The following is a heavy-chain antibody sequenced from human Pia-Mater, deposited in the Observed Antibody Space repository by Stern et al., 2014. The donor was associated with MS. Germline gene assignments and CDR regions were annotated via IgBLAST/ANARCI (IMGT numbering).Heavy chain of an antibody. D-gene: IGHD1-26*01. J-gene: IGHJ4*02. CDR2: INTDATRT. CDR3: ARDRQWEVSGPSDY. V-gene: IGHV3-74*01. Sequence: VQLVESGRGLVQRGGSLRLSCAASGFTFSTYWMHWVRQVPGKGLVWVARINTDATRTSYADSVKGRFTISRDNAKNTLYLQMDSLRADDTAIYYCARDRQWEVSGPSDYWGPGTLVTVSS. CDR1: GFTFSTYW.